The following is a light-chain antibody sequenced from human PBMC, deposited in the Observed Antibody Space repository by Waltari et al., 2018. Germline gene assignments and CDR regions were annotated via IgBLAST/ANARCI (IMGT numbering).Light chain of an antibody. V-gene: IGLV2-8*01. CDR1: SSDVGGYNF. CDR2: EIN. Sequence: QSALTQPPSASGSPGQSVTISCTGTSSDVGGYNFVPWYQQHPGEAPKFMIYEINKRPSGVPDRFSGSKSGNTASLTVSGLQAEDEAEYFCSSYAVNNHLIFGGGTKLTVL. CDR3: SSYAVNNHLI. J-gene: IGLJ2*01.